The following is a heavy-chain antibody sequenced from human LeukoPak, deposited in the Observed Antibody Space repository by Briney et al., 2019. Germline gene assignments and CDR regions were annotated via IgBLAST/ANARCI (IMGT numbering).Heavy chain of an antibody. CDR2: IYYSGST. CDR1: GGSISSSSYY. V-gene: IGHV4-39*07. Sequence: SETLSLTCTVSGGSISSSSYYWGWIRQPPGKGLEWIGSIYYSGSTYYNPSLKSRVTISVDTSKNQSSLKLSSVTAADTAVYYCARAEDIVLIDPWGQGTLVTVSS. J-gene: IGHJ5*02. CDR3: ARAEDIVLIDP. D-gene: IGHD2-8*01.